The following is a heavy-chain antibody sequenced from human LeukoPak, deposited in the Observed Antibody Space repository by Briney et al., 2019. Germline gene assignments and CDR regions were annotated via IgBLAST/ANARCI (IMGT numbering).Heavy chain of an antibody. Sequence: GSLRLSCAASGFTFSDYYMSWIRQPPGKGLEWVSYISSSGGAIYYADSVKGRFTISRDNAKNSLYLQKNSLRAEDTAVYYCARVSYHSSGYYPFDHWGQGTLVTVSS. J-gene: IGHJ4*02. CDR2: ISSSGGAI. V-gene: IGHV3-11*01. CDR3: ARVSYHSSGYYPFDH. D-gene: IGHD3-22*01. CDR1: GFTFSDYY.